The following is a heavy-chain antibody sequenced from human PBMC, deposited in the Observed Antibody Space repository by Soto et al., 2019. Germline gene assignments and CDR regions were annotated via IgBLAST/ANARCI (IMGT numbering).Heavy chain of an antibody. J-gene: IGHJ6*02. CDR3: ARQVLSEDYYSYGMDV. CDR1: GYSFTSYW. V-gene: IGHV5-10-1*01. CDR2: IDPSDSYT. D-gene: IGHD1-1*01. Sequence: GESLKISCKGSGYSFTSYWISWVRQMPGKGLEWMGRIDPSDSYTNYSPSFQGHVTISADKSISTAYLQWSSLKASDTAMYYCARQVLSEDYYSYGMDVWGQGTTVTVSS.